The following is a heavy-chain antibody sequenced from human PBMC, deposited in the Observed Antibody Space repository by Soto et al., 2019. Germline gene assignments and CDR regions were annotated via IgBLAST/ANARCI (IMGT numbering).Heavy chain of an antibody. V-gene: IGHV3-15*07. Sequence: EVQLVESGGGLVKPGGSLRLSCAASGFTFSNAWMNWVRQAPGKGLEWVGRIKSKTDGGTTDYAAPVKGRFTISRDDSKNTLYLQMNSLKTEDTAVYYCTGYPVDFWSGYYYQYYFDYWGQGTLVTVSS. D-gene: IGHD3-3*01. CDR2: IKSKTDGGTT. CDR3: TGYPVDFWSGYYYQYYFDY. J-gene: IGHJ4*02. CDR1: GFTFSNAW.